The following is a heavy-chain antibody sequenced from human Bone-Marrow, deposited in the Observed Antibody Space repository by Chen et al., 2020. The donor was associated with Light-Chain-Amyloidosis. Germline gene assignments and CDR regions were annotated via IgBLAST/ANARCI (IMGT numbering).Heavy chain of an antibody. CDR2: IGCNPNII. CDR1: GFTFSSYS. CDR3: ARDSGEAAADDS. Sequence: DVRLAESGGGLVQPGGSLRLSCAASGFTFSSYSMKWVRQAPGKGLEWSSYIGCNPNIICYAYSVKGRFTIYRDNANNSLYLQMHRLRDEDTAVYYCARDSGEAAADDSWGQGTLVTVSS. V-gene: IGHV3-48*02. J-gene: IGHJ4*02. D-gene: IGHD6-25*01.